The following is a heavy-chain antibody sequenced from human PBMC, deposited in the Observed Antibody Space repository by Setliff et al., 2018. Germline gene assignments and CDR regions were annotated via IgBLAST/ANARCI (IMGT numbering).Heavy chain of an antibody. Sequence: PSETLSHTCAVSGGSIGSRTYSWGWVRLPPGKGLAWIGSLYYTGNTDYNPSLKSRVTISVDASKNQFSLKLSSVTAADTAVYYCAKVPITKVYFYMDVWGKGTTVTVSS. CDR3: AKVPITKVYFYMDV. CDR1: GGSIGSRTYS. V-gene: IGHV4-39*01. CDR2: LYYTGNT. J-gene: IGHJ6*03. D-gene: IGHD3-10*01.